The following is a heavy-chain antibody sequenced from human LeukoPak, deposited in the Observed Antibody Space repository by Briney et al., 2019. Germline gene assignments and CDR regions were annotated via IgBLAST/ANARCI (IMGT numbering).Heavy chain of an antibody. J-gene: IGHJ4*02. Sequence: PGGSLRLSCAASGFTFSSYEMNWVRQAPGKGLEWVSYISCSGSTIYYADSVKGRFTISRDNAKNSLYLQMNSLRAEDTAVYYCARGKYYSWYYFDYWGQGTLVTVSS. CDR3: ARGKYYSWYYFDY. D-gene: IGHD3-10*01. V-gene: IGHV3-48*03. CDR1: GFTFSSYE. CDR2: ISCSGSTI.